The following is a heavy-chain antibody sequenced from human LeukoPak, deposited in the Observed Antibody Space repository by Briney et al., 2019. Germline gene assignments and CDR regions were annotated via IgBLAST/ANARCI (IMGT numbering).Heavy chain of an antibody. D-gene: IGHD6-13*01. CDR3: ASRIATSFEY. J-gene: IGHJ4*02. CDR1: GFTFGSSG. Sequence: GGSLSLSCTASGFTFGSSGMHWGRQAPGEGLEWVAFVLNEGTTKYYAKSVKGRSTISRDDSKNTLYLPVSSLRAEDTAVYYCASRIATSFEYWGPGTLVTVSS. CDR2: VLNEGTTK. V-gene: IGHV3-30*02.